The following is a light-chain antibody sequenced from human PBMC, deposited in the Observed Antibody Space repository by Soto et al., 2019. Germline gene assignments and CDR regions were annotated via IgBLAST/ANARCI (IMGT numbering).Light chain of an antibody. CDR2: DAT. J-gene: IGKJ4*01. CDR3: QQYHNLLT. V-gene: IGKV1-33*01. CDR1: QDIRNY. Sequence: DIQMTQSPSSLSASVGDKVTITCQASQDIRNYLNWFQQKEGKAPKLLIYDATHMGSGVPSRFSGSASGTHFSLTISSLQPDDVATYYCQQYHNLLTFGGGTKVEI.